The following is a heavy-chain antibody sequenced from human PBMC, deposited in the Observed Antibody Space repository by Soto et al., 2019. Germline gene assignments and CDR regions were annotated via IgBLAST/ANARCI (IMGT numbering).Heavy chain of an antibody. CDR2: IYHSGST. Sequence: LSLTCAVSGYSISSGYYWGWIRQPPGKGLEWIGSIYHSGSTYYNPSLKSRVTISVDTSKNQFSLKLSSVTAADTAVCYCARDTLGAARIYNWFDPWGQGTLVTVSS. D-gene: IGHD6-6*01. J-gene: IGHJ5*02. V-gene: IGHV4-38-2*02. CDR3: ARDTLGAARIYNWFDP. CDR1: GYSISSGYY.